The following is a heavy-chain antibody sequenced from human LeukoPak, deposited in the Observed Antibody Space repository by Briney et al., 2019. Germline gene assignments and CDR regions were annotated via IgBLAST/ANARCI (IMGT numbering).Heavy chain of an antibody. CDR2: IQYDGSYK. D-gene: IGHD2-2*02. V-gene: IGHV3-30*02. CDR1: GFTFSFYG. J-gene: IGHJ4*02. CDR3: AKTSDQLLYSKFDF. Sequence: PGGSLRLSCATSGFTFSFYGMHWVRQAPGKGLEWVAFIQYDGSYKFYADSVQGRFSISRDNSKNTLFLRMNSLRAEDTAVYYCAKTSDQLLYSKFDFWGQGTLVTVSS.